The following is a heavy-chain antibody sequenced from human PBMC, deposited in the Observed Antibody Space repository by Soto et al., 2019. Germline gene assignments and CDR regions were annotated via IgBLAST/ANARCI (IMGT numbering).Heavy chain of an antibody. CDR1: GYTFTSYD. CDR3: PREGVRGMDV. Sequence: QVQLVQSGAEVKKPGASVKVSCKASGYTFTSYDINWVRQATGQGLEWMGWMNPNSANTGYAQKFQGRVTTTRNSTIRPAYRELSSLSSEAPAVYYCPREGVRGMDVWGQGTTVTVSS. V-gene: IGHV1-8*01. D-gene: IGHD3-16*01. CDR2: MNPNSANT. J-gene: IGHJ6*02.